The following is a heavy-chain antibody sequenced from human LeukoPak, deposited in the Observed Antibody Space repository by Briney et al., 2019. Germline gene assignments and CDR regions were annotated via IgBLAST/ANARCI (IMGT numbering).Heavy chain of an antibody. V-gene: IGHV1-18*01. D-gene: IGHD2-2*02. CDR1: GYTFTSYG. CDR3: ARDRPGRYCSSTSCYTASPFDP. J-gene: IGHJ5*02. CDR2: ISAYNGNT. Sequence: GASVKVSCKASGYTFTSYGISWVRQAPGQGLEWMGWISAYNGNTNYAQKLQGRVTMTTDTSTSTAYMELSSLRSEDTAVYYCARDRPGRYCSSTSCYTASPFDPWGQGTLVTVSS.